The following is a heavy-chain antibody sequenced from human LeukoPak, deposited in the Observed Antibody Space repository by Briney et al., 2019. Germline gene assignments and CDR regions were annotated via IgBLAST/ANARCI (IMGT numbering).Heavy chain of an antibody. J-gene: IGHJ4*02. Sequence: PGGSLRLCCAASGSTFSNYEVNWVRQAPGKGLEWVSYISTSGSTIYYADPVKGRFTISRDNAKNSVYLQMNSLRAEDTAVYYCATGTIYYWGQGALVTVSS. D-gene: IGHD1-1*01. CDR3: ATGTIYY. CDR1: GSTFSNYE. V-gene: IGHV3-48*03. CDR2: ISTSGSTI.